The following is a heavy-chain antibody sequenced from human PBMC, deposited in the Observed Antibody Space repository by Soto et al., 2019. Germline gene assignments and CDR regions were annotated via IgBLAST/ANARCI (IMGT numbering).Heavy chain of an antibody. D-gene: IGHD6-19*01. V-gene: IGHV4-31*03. CDR3: ARTPIAVAFYYYYGMDV. CDR1: GGSISSGGYY. J-gene: IGHJ6*02. CDR2: IYYSGST. Sequence: QVQLQESGPGLVKPSQTLSLTCTVSGGSISSGGYYWSWIRQHPGKGLEWIGYIYYSGSTYYNPSLKSRVTISVDTSKNQFSLKLSSVTAADTAVYYCARTPIAVAFYYYYGMDVWGQGTTVTVSS.